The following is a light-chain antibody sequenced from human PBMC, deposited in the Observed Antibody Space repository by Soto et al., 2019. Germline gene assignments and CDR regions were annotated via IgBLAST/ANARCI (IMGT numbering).Light chain of an antibody. V-gene: IGKV1-5*03. J-gene: IGKJ2*01. CDR3: LQYNSYSYT. CDR2: KTS. Sequence: DIQMTQSPSTLSASVGDRVIITCRASQSISIWLAWYQQKPGKAPKLLIFKTSSLETGVPSRFSGSGSGTEFTLTISSLQPEDFATYYCLQYNSYSYTFGQGTKLEIK. CDR1: QSISIW.